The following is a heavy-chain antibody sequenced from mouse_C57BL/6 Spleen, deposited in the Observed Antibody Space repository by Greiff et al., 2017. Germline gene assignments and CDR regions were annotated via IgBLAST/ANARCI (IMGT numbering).Heavy chain of an antibody. CDR3: ASADNFDY. V-gene: IGHV1-80*01. CDR2: IYPGDGDT. CDR1: GYAFSSYW. J-gene: IGHJ2*01. Sequence: QVHVKQSGAELVKPGASVKISCKASGYAFSSYWMNWVKQRPGKGLEWIGQIYPGDGDTNYNGKFKGKATLTADKSSSTAYMQRSSLTSEDSAVYFCASADNFDYWGQGTTLPVSS.